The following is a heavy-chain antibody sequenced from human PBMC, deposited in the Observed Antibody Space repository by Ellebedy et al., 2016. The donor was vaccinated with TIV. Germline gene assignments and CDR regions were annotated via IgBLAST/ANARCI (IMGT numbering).Heavy chain of an antibody. CDR2: INHSGST. J-gene: IGHJ6*02. CDR1: GESFSTHY. CDR3: ARLWNHYGMDV. Sequence: MPSETLSLTCAVYGESFSTHYWSWIRQPPGKGLEWIGEINHSGSTNYMPSLKSRVTISVDTSKNQFSMNVNSVTAADTAVDYCARLWNHYGMDVWGQGTTVTVSS. D-gene: IGHD1-1*01. V-gene: IGHV4-34*01.